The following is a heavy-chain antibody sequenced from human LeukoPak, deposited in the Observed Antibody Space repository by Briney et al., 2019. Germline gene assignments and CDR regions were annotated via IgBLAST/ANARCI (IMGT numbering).Heavy chain of an antibody. CDR3: AKVGRWLQLRGRDAFDI. CDR2: ISGSGGST. D-gene: IGHD5-12*01. J-gene: IGHJ3*02. Sequence: GGSLRLSCAASGFTFSSYAMSWVRQAPGKGLEWVSAISGSGGSTYYADSVKGRFTISRDNSKNTLYLQMNSLRAEDTAVYYCAKVGRWLQLRGRDAFDIWGQGTMVTVSS. CDR1: GFTFSSYA. V-gene: IGHV3-23*01.